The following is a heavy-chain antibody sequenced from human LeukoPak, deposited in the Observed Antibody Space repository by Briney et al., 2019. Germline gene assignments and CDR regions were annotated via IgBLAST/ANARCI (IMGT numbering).Heavy chain of an antibody. Sequence: SETLSLTCAVYGGSFSGYYWSWIRQAPGKGLEWIGEINHSGTTNFNPSLMSRVTISIDTSEAQVSLRLNSVTAADTAVYYCAREHPHRQSSGWYALDYWGPGTLVTVSS. CDR1: GGSFSGYY. V-gene: IGHV4-34*01. J-gene: IGHJ4*02. D-gene: IGHD6-19*01. CDR2: INHSGTT. CDR3: AREHPHRQSSGWYALDY.